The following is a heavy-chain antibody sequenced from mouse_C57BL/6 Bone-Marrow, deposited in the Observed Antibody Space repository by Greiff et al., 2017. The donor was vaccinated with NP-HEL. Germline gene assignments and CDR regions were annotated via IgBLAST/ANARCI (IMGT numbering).Heavy chain of an antibody. D-gene: IGHD2-10*02. Sequence: VQLEQSGAELVKPGASVKMSCKASGYTFTTYPIEWMKQNHGKSLEWIGNFHPYNDDTKYNEKFKGKATLTVEKSSSTVYLELSRLTSDDSAVYYCARRGYGNYGGFAYWGQGTLVTVSA. CDR3: ARRGYGNYGGFAY. CDR2: FHPYNDDT. CDR1: GYTFTTYP. V-gene: IGHV1-47*01. J-gene: IGHJ3*01.